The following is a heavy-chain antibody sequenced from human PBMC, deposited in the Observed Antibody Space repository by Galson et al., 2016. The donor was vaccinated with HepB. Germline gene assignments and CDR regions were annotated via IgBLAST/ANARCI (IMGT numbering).Heavy chain of an antibody. V-gene: IGHV3-33*06. CDR3: AKDYVGGSYLLTQFDY. CDR1: GFSFSTYG. CDR2: IWHDGSIK. D-gene: IGHD3-16*02. Sequence: SLRLSCAASGFSFSTYGMHWVRQAPGKGLEWVAVIWHDGSIKYYGESVKGRFTISRDNSKNTLFLQMNSLRVEDTAVYYCAKDYVGGSYLLTQFDYWGQGTLVTVSS. J-gene: IGHJ4*02.